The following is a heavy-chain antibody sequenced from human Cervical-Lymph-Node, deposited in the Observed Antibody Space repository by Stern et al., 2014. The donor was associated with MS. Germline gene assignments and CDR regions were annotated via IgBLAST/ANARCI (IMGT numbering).Heavy chain of an antibody. J-gene: IGHJ4*02. CDR1: GFTFSSYG. CDR2: LWYDGRNK. CDR3: ARDGPDSSGYYWFWDY. V-gene: IGHV3-33*01. D-gene: IGHD3-22*01. Sequence: VQLLESGGGVVQPGRSLRLSCAASGFTFSSYGMHWVRQAPGKGLEWVAVLWYDGRNKYYADPVKGRFTSSRDNSKNTLYLQMNSLRAEDTAVYYCARDGPDSSGYYWFWDYWGQGTLVTVSS.